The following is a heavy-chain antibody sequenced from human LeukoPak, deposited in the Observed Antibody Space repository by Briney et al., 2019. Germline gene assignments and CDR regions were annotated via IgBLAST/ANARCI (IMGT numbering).Heavy chain of an antibody. CDR2: ISYDGSDK. V-gene: IGHV3-30*18. Sequence: PGRSLRLSCAASGFTFSSSGMQWVRQAPGKGLEWVAVISYDGSDKYYADSVTGRFTISRDNSKNTLYLQMNSLRAEDTAVYYCAKASSPDPPVWGRGTLVTVSS. D-gene: IGHD6-13*01. J-gene: IGHJ2*01. CDR3: AKASSPDPPV. CDR1: GFTFSSSG.